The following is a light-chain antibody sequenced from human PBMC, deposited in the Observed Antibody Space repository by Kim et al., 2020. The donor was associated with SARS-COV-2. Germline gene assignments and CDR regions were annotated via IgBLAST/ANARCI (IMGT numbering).Light chain of an antibody. CDR3: QQADSFPPT. V-gene: IGKV1-12*01. CDR2: GTS. J-gene: IGKJ1*01. CDR1: QGISSW. Sequence: ASVGDSVTISCRASQGISSWLAWYQQKPGTAPKLLIYGTSSLQSGVPSRFSGSGSGTDFSLTINSLQPEDVATYYCQQADSFPPTFGQGTKVDIK.